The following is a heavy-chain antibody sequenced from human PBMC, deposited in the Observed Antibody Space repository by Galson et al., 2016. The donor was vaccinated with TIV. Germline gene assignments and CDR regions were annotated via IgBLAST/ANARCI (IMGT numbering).Heavy chain of an antibody. J-gene: IGHJ4*02. D-gene: IGHD4-17*01. CDR1: GFTFNTYA. CDR2: ISNDGNTK. V-gene: IGHV3-30-3*01. CDR3: ARSLTSDYGDPLDY. Sequence: SLRLSCAASGFTFNTYAIHWVRQAPGKGLEWVAVISNDGNTKHYADSVKGRFTISRDNSKNTVFLQMNSLRPEDTDLYYCARSLTSDYGDPLDYWGQGTLVTVSS.